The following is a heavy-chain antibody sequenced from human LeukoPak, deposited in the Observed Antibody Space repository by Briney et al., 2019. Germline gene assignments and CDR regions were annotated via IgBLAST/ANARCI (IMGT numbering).Heavy chain of an antibody. Sequence: SETLSLTCAVYGGSFSGYYWSWIRQPPGKGLEWIGSIYYSGSTYYNPSLKSRVTISVDTSKNQFSLKLSSVTAADTAVYYCASTYGGNAPFDYWGQGTLVTVSS. CDR2: IYYSGST. D-gene: IGHD4-23*01. V-gene: IGHV4-34*01. J-gene: IGHJ4*02. CDR1: GGSFSGYY. CDR3: ASTYGGNAPFDY.